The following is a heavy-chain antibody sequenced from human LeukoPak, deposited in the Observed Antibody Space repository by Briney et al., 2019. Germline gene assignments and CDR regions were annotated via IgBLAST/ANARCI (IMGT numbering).Heavy chain of an antibody. J-gene: IGHJ4*02. V-gene: IGHV1-69*05. CDR3: ARGSHCSGGSCYPFDF. Sequence: SVKVSCKASGGTFSSYAISWVRQAPGQGLEWMGRIIPIFGTANYAQKFHGRVTITTDESTSTAYMELSSLRSEDTAVYYCARGSHCSGGSCYPFDFWGQGTLVTVFS. CDR2: IIPIFGTA. D-gene: IGHD2-15*01. CDR1: GGTFSSYA.